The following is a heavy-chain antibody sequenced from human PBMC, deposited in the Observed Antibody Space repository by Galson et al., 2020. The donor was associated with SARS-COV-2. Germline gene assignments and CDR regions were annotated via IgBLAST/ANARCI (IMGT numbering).Heavy chain of an antibody. CDR2: ISGSGYST. V-gene: IGHV3-23*01. D-gene: IGHD6-19*01. Sequence: GESLKISCAASGFTFSSYAMNWVRQAPGKGLAWVSGISGSGYSTYYADSVKGRFTISRDNSKKTVHLQMSSLRAEDTAVYYCAKETLSSGWPYWYFDLWGRGTLVTVSS. CDR1: GFTFSSYA. J-gene: IGHJ2*01. CDR3: AKETLSSGWPYWYFDL.